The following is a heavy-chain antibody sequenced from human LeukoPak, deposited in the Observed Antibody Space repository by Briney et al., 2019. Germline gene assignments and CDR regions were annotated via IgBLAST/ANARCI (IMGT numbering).Heavy chain of an antibody. CDR2: IYHSGST. CDR1: GYSISSGYY. J-gene: IGHJ6*03. D-gene: IGHD2-2*01. CDR3: ARFAIVVVPADRSYYTDV. V-gene: IGHV4-38-2*01. Sequence: PSETLSLTCAVSGYSISSGYYWGWIRQPPGKGLEWIGSIYHSGSTYYNPSLKSRVTISVDTSKNQFSLKLSSVTAADTAVYYCARFAIVVVPADRSYYTDVWGKGTTVTVSS.